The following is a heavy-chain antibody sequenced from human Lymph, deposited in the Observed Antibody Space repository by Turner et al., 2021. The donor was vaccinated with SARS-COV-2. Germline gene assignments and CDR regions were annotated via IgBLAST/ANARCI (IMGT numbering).Heavy chain of an antibody. CDR1: GGSFSGYY. V-gene: IGHV4-34*01. CDR2: INHSGST. D-gene: IGHD7-27*01. Sequence: QVQLQPWGAGLLKPSYTLSLPCAVYGGSFSGYYWSWIRQPPGKGLEWIGEINHSGSTNYNPSLKSRVTISVDTSKKQFSLKLSSVTAADTAVYYCARVWVRWWYFDLWGRGTLVTVSS. CDR3: ARVWVRWWYFDL. J-gene: IGHJ2*01.